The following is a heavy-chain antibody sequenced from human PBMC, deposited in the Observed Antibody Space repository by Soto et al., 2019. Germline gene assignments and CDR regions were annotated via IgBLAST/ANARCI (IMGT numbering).Heavy chain of an antibody. CDR1: GGSFSGYY. Sequence: LSLTCAVYGGSFSGYYWTWIRQPPGTGLEWIGEINHSGSTNYNPSLKSRVTISVDTSKNQFSLKLSSVTAADTAMYYCARVAFKGMTCIDYWGQGTLVTVSS. V-gene: IGHV4-34*01. D-gene: IGHD2-21*02. CDR3: ARVAFKGMTCIDY. J-gene: IGHJ4*02. CDR2: INHSGST.